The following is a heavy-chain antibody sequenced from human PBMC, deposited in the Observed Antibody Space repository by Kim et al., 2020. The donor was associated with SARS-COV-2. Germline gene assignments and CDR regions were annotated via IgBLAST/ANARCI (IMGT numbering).Heavy chain of an antibody. CDR1: GFTFSSYG. D-gene: IGHD1-1*01. Sequence: GGSLRLSCAASGFTFSSYGMHWVRQAPGKGLEWVAVIWYDGSNKYYADSVKGRFTISRDNSKNTLYLQMNSLRAEDTAVYYCAKDKRTYYYYYYGMDVWGQGTTVTVSS. J-gene: IGHJ6*02. CDR3: AKDKRTYYYYYYGMDV. V-gene: IGHV3-33*06. CDR2: IWYDGSNK.